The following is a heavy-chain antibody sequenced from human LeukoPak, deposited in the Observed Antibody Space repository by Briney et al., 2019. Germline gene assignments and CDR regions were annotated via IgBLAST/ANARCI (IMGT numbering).Heavy chain of an antibody. V-gene: IGHV1-69*04. D-gene: IGHD1-26*01. Sequence: SVKVSCKASGGTFSSYAISWVRQAPGQGLXWMGRIIPILGIANYAQKFQGRVTITADKSTSTAYMELSSLRSEDTAVYYCARRVGPYPGGMAMSDWGQGTLVTVSS. CDR2: IIPILGIA. CDR1: GGTFSSYA. CDR3: ARRVGPYPGGMAMSD. J-gene: IGHJ4*02.